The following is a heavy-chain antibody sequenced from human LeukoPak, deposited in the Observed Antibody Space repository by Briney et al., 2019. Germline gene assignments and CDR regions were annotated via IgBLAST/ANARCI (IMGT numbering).Heavy chain of an antibody. Sequence: GGSLRLSCAASGFIVSNNYMNWVRQAPGKGLEWVSSIAGSSGYISYADSVKGRFTISRDNAKKSLYLQMTSLTAEDTAVYYCARDRGAYCGGDCYLGFDYWGRGTLVTVSS. D-gene: IGHD2-21*02. CDR1: GFIVSNNY. CDR3: ARDRGAYCGGDCYLGFDY. V-gene: IGHV3-21*01. CDR2: IAGSSGYI. J-gene: IGHJ4*01.